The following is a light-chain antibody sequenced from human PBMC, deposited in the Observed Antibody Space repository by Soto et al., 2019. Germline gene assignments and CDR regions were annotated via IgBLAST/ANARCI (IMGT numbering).Light chain of an antibody. J-gene: IGKJ1*01. CDR1: QSVSSSY. CDR2: GAS. CDR3: HQYVSSWT. V-gene: IGKV3-20*01. Sequence: EIVLTQSPGTLSLSPGERATLSCRASQSVSSSYLAWYQQKPGQAPRLLIYGASTRATGIPARFSGSGSGTDFTLTISRLEPEDFAVYYCHQYVSSWTFGQGTKVDIK.